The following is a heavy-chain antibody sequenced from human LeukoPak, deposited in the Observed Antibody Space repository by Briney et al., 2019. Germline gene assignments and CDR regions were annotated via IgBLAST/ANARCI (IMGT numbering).Heavy chain of an antibody. CDR1: GFTFSSYA. V-gene: IGHV3-30-3*01. Sequence: PGGSLRLSCAASGFTFSSYAMSWVRQAPGKGLEWVAVISYDGSNKYYADSVKGRFTISRDNSKNTLYLQMNSLRAEDTAVYYCARDRGSGSYSYYYGMDVWGQGTTVTVSS. CDR3: ARDRGSGSYSYYYGMDV. J-gene: IGHJ6*02. D-gene: IGHD1-26*01. CDR2: ISYDGSNK.